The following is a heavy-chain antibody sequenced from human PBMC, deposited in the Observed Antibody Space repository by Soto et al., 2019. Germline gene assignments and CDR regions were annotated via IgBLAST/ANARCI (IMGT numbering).Heavy chain of an antibody. Sequence: LSCAASGFTFSSYAMSWVRQAPGKGLEWVSAISGSGGSTYYADSVKGRFTISRDNSKNTLYLQMNSLRAEDTAVYYCAKTDYYCSSTSCNWDYWGHGNLVTVSS. D-gene: IGHD2-2*01. CDR1: GFTFSSYA. J-gene: IGHJ4*01. CDR2: ISGSGGST. CDR3: AKTDYYCSSTSCNWDY. V-gene: IGHV3-23*01.